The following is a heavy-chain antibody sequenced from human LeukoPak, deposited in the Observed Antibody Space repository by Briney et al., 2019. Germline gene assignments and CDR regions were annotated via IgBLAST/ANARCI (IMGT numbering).Heavy chain of an antibody. D-gene: IGHD4-17*01. CDR1: GYTFTGYY. Sequence: ASVKVSCKASGYTFTGYYMHWVRQAPGQGLEWMGWIYPNSGGTNYAQKFQGRVTITADESTSTAYMELSSLRSEDTAVYYCAITTVTKENDYWGQGTLVTVSS. CDR2: IYPNSGGT. CDR3: AITTVTKENDY. V-gene: IGHV1-2*02. J-gene: IGHJ4*02.